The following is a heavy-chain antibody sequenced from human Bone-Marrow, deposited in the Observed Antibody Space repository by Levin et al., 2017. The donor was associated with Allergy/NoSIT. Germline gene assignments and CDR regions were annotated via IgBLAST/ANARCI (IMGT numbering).Heavy chain of an antibody. V-gene: IGHV3-74*01. CDR2: ITADGSGT. CDR1: GFTFRSDW. J-gene: IGHJ4*02. CDR3: FVLGADTASDY. Sequence: GESLKISCAVSGFTFRSDWMHWVRQAPGKGLVWVSHITADGSGTSYAESVRGRFTISRDNAKNTVYLEMNGLRVEDTAVYYCFVLGADTASDYWGQGTLVTVYS. D-gene: IGHD3-16*01.